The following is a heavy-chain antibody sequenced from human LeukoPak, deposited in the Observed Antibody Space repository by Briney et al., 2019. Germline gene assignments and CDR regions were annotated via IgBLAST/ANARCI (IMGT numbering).Heavy chain of an antibody. V-gene: IGHV3-33*06. CDR2: IWYDGSNK. D-gene: IGHD4-11*01. J-gene: IGHJ3*02. CDR3: AKDLSLKTTGWAFDI. CDR1: GFTFSSYG. Sequence: GGSLRLSCAASGFTFSSYGMHWVRQAPGKGLEWVAVIWYDGSNKYYADSVKGRFTISRDNSKNTLYLQMNSLRAEDTAVYYCAKDLSLKTTGWAFDIWGQGTMVTVSS.